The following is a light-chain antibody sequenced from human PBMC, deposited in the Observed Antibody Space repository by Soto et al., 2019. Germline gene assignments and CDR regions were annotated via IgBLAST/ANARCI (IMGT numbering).Light chain of an antibody. CDR1: SSNIGSST. Sequence: QSALTQPPSTSGTPGHRVTISCSGTSSNIGSSTVNWYQQIPGTAPKLLIYGNDQRPSGVPDRFSGSKSGTSVFLAISGLQSEDEADYYCTAWDDSLSAVVFGGGTQLTVL. CDR3: TAWDDSLSAVV. V-gene: IGLV1-44*01. CDR2: GND. J-gene: IGLJ2*01.